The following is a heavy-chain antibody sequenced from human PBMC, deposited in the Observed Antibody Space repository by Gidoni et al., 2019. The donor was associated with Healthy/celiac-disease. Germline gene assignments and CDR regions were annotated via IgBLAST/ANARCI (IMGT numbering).Heavy chain of an antibody. D-gene: IGHD3-22*01. J-gene: IGHJ3*02. CDR1: GFTFSSYG. V-gene: IGHV3-33*01. CDR2: IWYDGSNK. CDR3: ARDQGTMKAFDI. Sequence: QVQLVESGGGVVQPGRSLRLSCAASGFTFSSYGMHWVRQAPGKGLEWVAVIWYDGSNKYYADSVKGRFTISRDNSKNTLYLQMNSLRAEDTAVYYCARDQGTMKAFDIWGQGTMVTVSS.